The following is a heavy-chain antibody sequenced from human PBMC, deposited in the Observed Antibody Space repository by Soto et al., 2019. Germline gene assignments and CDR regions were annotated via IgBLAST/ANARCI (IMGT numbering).Heavy chain of an antibody. V-gene: IGHV4-59*01. CDR1: GGSSSSDY. CDR2: IYYSGST. Sequence: SEALSLTSHVSGGSSSSDYWSWIGHPPGKGLVWIGYIYYSGSTNYNPSLKSRVTISVDTSKNQLSLKLSSVTAADTAVYYCARDRGVRPGWYDSSVYMLYYYGMDVWGQGTTVTDS. CDR3: ARDRGVRPGWYDSSVYMLYYYGMDV. D-gene: IGHD3-22*01. J-gene: IGHJ6*02.